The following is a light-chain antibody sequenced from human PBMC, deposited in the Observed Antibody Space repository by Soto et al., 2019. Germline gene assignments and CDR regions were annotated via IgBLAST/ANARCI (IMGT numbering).Light chain of an antibody. CDR3: SAYASNSPVV. J-gene: IGLJ3*02. CDR2: EVY. V-gene: IGLV2-14*01. Sequence: QSVLTQPASVSGSPGQSITISCTANTSDVATYEYVSWYQQYPGKAPKLMIYEVYSRPSGVPHRFSGSKSGKTASLTISGLQADDEAHYYCSAYASNSPVVFSGGTKLTVL. CDR1: TSDVATYEY.